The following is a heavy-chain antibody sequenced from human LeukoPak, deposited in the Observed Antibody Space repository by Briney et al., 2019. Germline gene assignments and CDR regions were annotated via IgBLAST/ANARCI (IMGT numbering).Heavy chain of an antibody. D-gene: IGHD5-18*01. Sequence: GGSLRLSCAASGFTFSSYGMHWVRQAPGKGLEWVAVISYDGSNKYYADSVKGRFTISRDNSKNTLYLQMNSLRAEDTAVYYCARDGGIQPLYFDYWAQGTLVTVSS. CDR1: GFTFSSYG. V-gene: IGHV3-30*03. CDR2: ISYDGSNK. J-gene: IGHJ4*02. CDR3: ARDGGIQPLYFDY.